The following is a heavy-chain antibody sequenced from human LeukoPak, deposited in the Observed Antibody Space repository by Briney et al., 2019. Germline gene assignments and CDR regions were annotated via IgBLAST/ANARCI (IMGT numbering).Heavy chain of an antibody. V-gene: IGHV3-23*01. Sequence: GGSLRLSCAASGFTFSSYAMSWVRQAPGKGLEWVSAISGSSGSTYYADSVKGRFTISRDNSKNTLYLQMNSLRAEDTAVYYCANLIVATKGRSEFDYWGQGTLVTVSS. J-gene: IGHJ4*02. CDR2: ISGSSGST. CDR1: GFTFSSYA. CDR3: ANLIVATKGRSEFDY. D-gene: IGHD5-12*01.